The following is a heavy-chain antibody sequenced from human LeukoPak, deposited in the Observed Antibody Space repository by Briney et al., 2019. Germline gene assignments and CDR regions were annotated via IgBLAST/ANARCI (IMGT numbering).Heavy chain of an antibody. CDR1: GYSFSSHA. V-gene: IGHV7-4-1*02. CDR2: INTNTGNP. J-gene: IGHJ4*02. Sequence: ASVKISCKTSGYSFSSHAISWVRQAPGQGPEWMGWINTNTGNPTYAQGFTGRYVFSLDTSVSTAYLQISGLKADDTAVYYCGRDPRLGIRGYTYGYFDYWGQGTLVTVPS. CDR3: GRDPRLGIRGYTYGYFDY. D-gene: IGHD5-18*01.